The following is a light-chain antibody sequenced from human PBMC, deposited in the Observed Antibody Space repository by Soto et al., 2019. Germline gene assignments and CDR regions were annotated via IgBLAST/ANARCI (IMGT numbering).Light chain of an antibody. V-gene: IGLV2-14*01. CDR1: SSDVGGYNY. CDR2: DVS. Sequence: QSVLTQPASVSGSPGQSITISCTGTSSDVGGYNYVSWYQQHPGKAPKLMIYDVSNRPSGVSNRFSGSKSGNTASLTISGLQAEDEDDYYCSSYTSSSTRVFGGGTKLPVL. CDR3: SSYTSSSTRV. J-gene: IGLJ2*01.